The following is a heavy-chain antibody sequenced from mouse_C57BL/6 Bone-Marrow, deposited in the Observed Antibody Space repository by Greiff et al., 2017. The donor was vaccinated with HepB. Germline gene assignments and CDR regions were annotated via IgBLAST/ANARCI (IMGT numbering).Heavy chain of an antibody. Sequence: VQLQQSGPELVKPGASVKISCKASGYTFTDYYMNWVKQSHGKSLEWIGDINPNNGGTSYNQKFKGKATLTVDKSSSTAYMELRSLTSEDSAVYYCARPTPYAMDYGGQGTSVTVSS. V-gene: IGHV1-26*01. CDR3: ARPTPYAMDY. CDR1: GYTFTDYY. D-gene: IGHD2-10*01. J-gene: IGHJ4*01. CDR2: INPNNGGT.